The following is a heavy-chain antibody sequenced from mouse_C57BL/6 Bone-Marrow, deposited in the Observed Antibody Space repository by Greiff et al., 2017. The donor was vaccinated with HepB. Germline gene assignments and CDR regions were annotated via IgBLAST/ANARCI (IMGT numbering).Heavy chain of an antibody. CDR3: ARRRNYYGSSLFAY. D-gene: IGHD1-1*01. V-gene: IGHV5-6*02. CDR2: ISSGGSYT. J-gene: IGHJ3*01. Sequence: DVKLVESGGDLVKPGGSLKLSCAASGFTFSSYGMSWVRQTPDKRLEWVATISSGGSYTYYPDSVKGRFTISRDNAKNTLYLQMSSLKSEDTAMYYCARRRNYYGSSLFAYWGQGTLVTVPA. CDR1: GFTFSSYG.